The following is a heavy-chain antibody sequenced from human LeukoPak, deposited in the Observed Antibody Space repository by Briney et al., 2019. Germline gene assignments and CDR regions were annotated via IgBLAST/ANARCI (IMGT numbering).Heavy chain of an antibody. Sequence: PGGSLRLSCAASGFTFSTYTMNWVRQAPGKGLEWVSFISGSNNYMYYADSAKGRFTISRDNAKNSLYLQMNSLRAEDTAVYYCARVNLVGAAYFDYWGQGTLVTVSS. CDR2: ISGSNNYM. D-gene: IGHD1-26*01. CDR1: GFTFSTYT. J-gene: IGHJ4*02. V-gene: IGHV3-21*01. CDR3: ARVNLVGAAYFDY.